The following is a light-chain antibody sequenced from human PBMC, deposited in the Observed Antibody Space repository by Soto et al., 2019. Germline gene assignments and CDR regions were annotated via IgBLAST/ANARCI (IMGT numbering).Light chain of an antibody. CDR3: TSYTSISTYV. CDR2: DVN. Sequence: QSVLTQPASVSGSPGQSISISCTGTSSDVGAYNFVSWYQQHPDKAPKLVIFDVNNRPSGVSNRFSGSKSGNTASLTISGLRAEDEADYYCTSYTSISTYVFGTGTKATVL. CDR1: SSDVGAYNF. V-gene: IGLV2-14*01. J-gene: IGLJ1*01.